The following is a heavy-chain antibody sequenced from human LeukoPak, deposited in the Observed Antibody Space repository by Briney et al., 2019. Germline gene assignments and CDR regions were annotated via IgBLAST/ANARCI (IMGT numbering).Heavy chain of an antibody. D-gene: IGHD3-10*01. V-gene: IGHV3-30*04. CDR1: GFTFSSYA. CDR2: ISYDGSNK. Sequence: GGSLRLSCAASGFTFSSYAMHWVRQAPGKGLEWVAVISYDGSNKYYADSVKGRFTISRDNSKNTLYLQMNSLRAEDTAVYYCARDYRRYYGSGSYYKGFDYWGQGTLVTVSS. J-gene: IGHJ4*02. CDR3: ARDYRRYYGSGSYYKGFDY.